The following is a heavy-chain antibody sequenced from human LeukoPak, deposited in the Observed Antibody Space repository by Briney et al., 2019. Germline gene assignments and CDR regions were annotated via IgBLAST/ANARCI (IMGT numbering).Heavy chain of an antibody. D-gene: IGHD5-18*01. Sequence: ETLSLTCTVSGGSISRYYWSWIRQTPGKGLEWIGYIHYSGTTNYSPSLKGRVTISVDTSKNQFSLKLTSVTAADTGVYYCASGYTYDAWGQGTLVTVSS. V-gene: IGHV4-59*01. J-gene: IGHJ4*02. CDR2: IHYSGTT. CDR1: GGSISRYY. CDR3: ASGYTYDA.